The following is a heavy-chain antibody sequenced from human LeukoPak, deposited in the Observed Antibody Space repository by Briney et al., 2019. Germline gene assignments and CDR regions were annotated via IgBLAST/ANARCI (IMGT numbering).Heavy chain of an antibody. D-gene: IGHD3-16*02. J-gene: IGHJ4*02. CDR2: INVNSGAK. Sequence: ASVKVSCKTSRGTFTVSYIHWVRQAPGQGLEWMGWINVNSGAKDYAEDFQGRVSVTRDTSISTSYLELSSLRSDDTAVYFCVANEYDYVWGTYRSFHWGQGTLVTVSS. V-gene: IGHV1-2*02. CDR3: VANEYDYVWGTYRSFH. CDR1: RGTFTVSY.